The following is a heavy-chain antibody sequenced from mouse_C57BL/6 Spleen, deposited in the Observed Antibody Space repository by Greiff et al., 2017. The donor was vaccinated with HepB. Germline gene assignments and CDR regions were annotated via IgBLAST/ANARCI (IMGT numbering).Heavy chain of an antibody. CDR1: GFTFSSYA. CDR2: ISDGGSYT. D-gene: IGHD4-1*01. J-gene: IGHJ4*01. Sequence: EVQGVESGGGLVKPGGSLKLSCAASGFTFSSYAMSWVRQTPEKRLEWVATISDGGSYTYYPDNVKGRFTISRDNAKNNLYLQMSHLKSEDTAMYYCARDPGTGYAMDYWGQGTSVTVSS. CDR3: ARDPGTGYAMDY. V-gene: IGHV5-4*01.